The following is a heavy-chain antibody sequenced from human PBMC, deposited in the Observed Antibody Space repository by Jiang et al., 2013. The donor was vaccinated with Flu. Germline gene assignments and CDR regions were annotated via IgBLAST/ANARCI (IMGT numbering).Heavy chain of an antibody. CDR2: IGGGSSI. CDR3: ARNLQLTSNRLDAFDI. J-gene: IGHJ3*02. D-gene: IGHD5-24*01. Sequence: VQLVESGGGLVQPGGSLRLSCAASGFTFSSYWMHWVRQAPGKGLVWVSRIGGGSSINYADSVKGRFTVSRDNAKNTLYLQMDSLRAEDTAVYYCARNLQLTSNRLDAFDIWGQGTVVTVSS. CDR1: GFTFSSYW. V-gene: IGHV3-74*01.